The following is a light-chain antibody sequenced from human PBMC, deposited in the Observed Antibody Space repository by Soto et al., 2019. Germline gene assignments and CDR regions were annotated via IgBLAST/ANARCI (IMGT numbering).Light chain of an antibody. CDR1: SSDVGGYNY. CDR2: DVS. Sequence: QSVLTQPASVSGSPGQSITISCTGTSSDVGGYNYVSWYQQHPGKAPKLMIYDVSNRPSGVSNRFSGSKSGNTASLTISGLQAEDEAAYYCSSYTSSFYDFGTGTKVTV. CDR3: SSYTSSFYD. J-gene: IGLJ1*01. V-gene: IGLV2-14*01.